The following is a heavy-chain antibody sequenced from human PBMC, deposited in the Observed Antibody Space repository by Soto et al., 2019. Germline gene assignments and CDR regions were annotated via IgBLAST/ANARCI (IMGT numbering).Heavy chain of an antibody. Sequence: QMQLVQSGPDVKKPGTSLRVSCKASGFTFSNSAVQWVRQARGQRLEWLGWIVVGSGNTNYAEKFKGRVTLTTDTSTTTAYMELTSLRSDDTAVYYCARDRDAFYTHWGQGTLVTVSS. CDR3: ARDRDAFYTH. CDR1: GFTFSNSA. J-gene: IGHJ4*02. V-gene: IGHV1-58*01. D-gene: IGHD3-16*01. CDR2: IVVGSGNT.